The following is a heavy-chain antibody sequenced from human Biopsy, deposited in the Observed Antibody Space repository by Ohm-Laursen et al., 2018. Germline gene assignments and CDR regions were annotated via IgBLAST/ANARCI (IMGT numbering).Heavy chain of an antibody. CDR1: RFTFSTYA. V-gene: IGHV3-9*01. CDR3: VKSAYSSGFWEASDY. CDR2: ISWSSGTI. Sequence: SLRLSCAASRFTFSTYAMQWVRQAPGKGLEWVSGISWSSGTIGYADSVKGRFTVSRDNAKNSLFLQMNSLRVEDTALYYCVKSAYSSGFWEASDYWGQGTLVTVSS. D-gene: IGHD6-19*01. J-gene: IGHJ4*02.